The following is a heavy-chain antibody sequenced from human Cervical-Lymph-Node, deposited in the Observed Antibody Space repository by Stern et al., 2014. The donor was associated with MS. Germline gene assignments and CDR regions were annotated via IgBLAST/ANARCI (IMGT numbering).Heavy chain of an antibody. Sequence: VQLVESGEGVVQPGRSLRLSCAASGFTFSYHAMHLVRQAPGKGLESVALISYDGSDKNDAYSLKGRFTISRDNSRNTLYLQMNSLRVDDAAVYYCARGGAVTTSDYYLDYWGQGSLVTVSS. D-gene: IGHD4-17*01. CDR2: ISYDGSDK. V-gene: IGHV3-30-3*01. J-gene: IGHJ4*02. CDR3: ARGGAVTTSDYYLDY. CDR1: GFTFSYHA.